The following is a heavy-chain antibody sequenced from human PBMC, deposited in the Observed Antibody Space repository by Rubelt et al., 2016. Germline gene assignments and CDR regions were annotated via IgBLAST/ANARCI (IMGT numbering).Heavy chain of an antibody. Sequence: QVQLVQSGAEVKKPGASVKVSCKASGYTFTSYAMPWVRQAPGQRLEWMGWINAGHGNTQYSQKFQGRVTITRDTAASTAYMELSSLGSEDTAVYYCARGGLSELLWFGESRIDYWGQGTLVTVSS. V-gene: IGHV1-3*01. J-gene: IGHJ4*02. D-gene: IGHD3-10*01. CDR2: INAGHGNT. CDR1: GYTFTSYA. CDR3: ARGGLSELLWFGESRIDY.